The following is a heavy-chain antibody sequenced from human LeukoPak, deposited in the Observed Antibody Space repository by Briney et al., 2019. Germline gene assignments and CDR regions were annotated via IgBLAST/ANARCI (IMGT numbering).Heavy chain of an antibody. V-gene: IGHV1-2*02. D-gene: IGHD3-10*01. CDR1: GYTFTGYY. Sequence: GASVKVSCQASGYTFTGYYMHGVRQAPGQGLEWMGWINPNSGGTNYAQKFQGRVTMTRDTSISTAYMELSRLRSDDTAVYYCATVYGSGSYFVFDYWGQGTLVTVSS. J-gene: IGHJ4*02. CDR3: ATVYGSGSYFVFDY. CDR2: INPNSGGT.